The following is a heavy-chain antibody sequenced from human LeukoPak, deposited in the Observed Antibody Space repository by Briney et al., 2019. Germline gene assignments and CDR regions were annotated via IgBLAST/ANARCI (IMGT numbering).Heavy chain of an antibody. J-gene: IGHJ4*02. Sequence: PSETLSLTCAVYGGSFSGYYWSWIRQPPGKGLEWIGEINHSGSTNYNPSLKSRVTISVDTSKNQFSLKLSSVTAADTAVYYCARGDGSGYYSPVYYFDYWGQGTLVTVSS. CDR3: ARGDGSGYYSPVYYFDY. CDR1: GGSFSGYY. D-gene: IGHD3-22*01. V-gene: IGHV4-34*01. CDR2: INHSGST.